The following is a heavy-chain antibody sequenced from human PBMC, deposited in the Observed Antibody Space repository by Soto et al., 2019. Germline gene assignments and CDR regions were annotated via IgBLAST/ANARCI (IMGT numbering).Heavy chain of an antibody. J-gene: IGHJ6*03. CDR1: GFTFRSYA. CDR3: AKAPSVYYYYYMDV. Sequence: PGGSLRLSCAASGFTFRSYAMSWVRQAPGKGLEWVSAIGGRGGETYYADSVKGRFTISRDNYKNTLYLQMNSLRAADTAVYYCAKAPSVYYYYYMDVWGKGTTVTVSS. D-gene: IGHD3-9*01. CDR2: IGGRGGET. V-gene: IGHV3-23*01.